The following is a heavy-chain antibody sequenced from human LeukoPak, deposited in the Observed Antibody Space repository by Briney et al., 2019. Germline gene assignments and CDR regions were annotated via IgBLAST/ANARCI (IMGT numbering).Heavy chain of an antibody. J-gene: IGHJ4*02. CDR2: ISVSGDTT. CDR1: GFTFSTYA. D-gene: IGHD1-26*01. Sequence: GGSLRLSCAASGFTFSTYAMSWVRQAPGKGLEWVSGISVSGDTTHYADPVKGRFTISRDNSKNTLYLQMNNLRAEDTAVYYCARSESGSYSENWGQGTLVTVSS. V-gene: IGHV3-23*01. CDR3: ARSESGSYSEN.